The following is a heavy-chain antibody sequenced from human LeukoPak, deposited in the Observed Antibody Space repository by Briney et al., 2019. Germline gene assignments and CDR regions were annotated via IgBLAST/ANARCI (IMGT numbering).Heavy chain of an antibody. V-gene: IGHV3-7*03. CDR1: GFTFSSYW. D-gene: IGHD3-9*01. CDR3: ARDLPNYDILTGYRWFDP. Sequence: GGSLRLSCAASGFTFSSYWTSWVRQAPGKGLEWVANIKQDGSEKYYVDSVKGRFTISRDNAKNSLYLQMNSLRAEDTAVYYCARDLPNYDILTGYRWFDPWGQGTLVTVSS. CDR2: IKQDGSEK. J-gene: IGHJ5*02.